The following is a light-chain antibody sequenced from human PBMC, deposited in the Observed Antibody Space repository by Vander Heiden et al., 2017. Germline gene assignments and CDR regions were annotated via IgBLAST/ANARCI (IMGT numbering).Light chain of an antibody. V-gene: IGKV1-6*01. CDR1: QGIRND. CDR3: RQEDDSPRT. CDR2: ATS. Sequence: AIQMTQSPSSLSASLGDRVTITCRASQGIRNDLGWYQQKPGKAPKLLIFATSTLQSGVPSRFSGSGSGTDFTLTISSLQPEDFATYYCRQEDDSPRTFGQRTKVEIK. J-gene: IGKJ1*01.